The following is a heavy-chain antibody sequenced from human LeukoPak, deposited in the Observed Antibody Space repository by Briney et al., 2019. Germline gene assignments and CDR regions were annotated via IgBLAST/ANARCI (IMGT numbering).Heavy chain of an antibody. V-gene: IGHV4-59*12. J-gene: IGHJ4*02. CDR1: GGSISSSY. D-gene: IGHD6-19*01. CDR3: ARGAQDRSGWKYFDY. Sequence: PSETLSLTCTVSGGSISSSYWSWIRQPPGKGLEWIGYIYYSGITSYNSSLKSRVTISVDTSKNQFSLKLSSVTAADTAVYYCARGAQDRSGWKYFDYWGQGTLATVSS. CDR2: IYYSGIT.